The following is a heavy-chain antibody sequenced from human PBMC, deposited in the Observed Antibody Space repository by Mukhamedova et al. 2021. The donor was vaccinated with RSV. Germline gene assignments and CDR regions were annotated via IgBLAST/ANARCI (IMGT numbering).Heavy chain of an antibody. D-gene: IGHD6-13*01. J-gene: IGHJ6*02. Sequence: FTISRDNSKNTLYLQMNSLRAEDTAVYYCAKDGDSSWSYYPYYYGMDVWGQGTTVTVSS. CDR3: AKDGDSSWSYYPYYYGMDV. V-gene: IGHV3-23*01.